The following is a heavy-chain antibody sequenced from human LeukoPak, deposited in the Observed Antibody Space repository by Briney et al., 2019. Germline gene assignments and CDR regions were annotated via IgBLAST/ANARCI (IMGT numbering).Heavy chain of an antibody. Sequence: GGSLRLSCAASGFTFSSYAMSWVRQAPGKGLEWVSAISGSGGSTYYADSVKGRFTISRDNSKNTLYLQMNSLRAEDTAVYYCAKDIGYSSGWYDKATVDWGQGTLVTVSS. J-gene: IGHJ4*02. V-gene: IGHV3-23*01. CDR1: GFTFSSYA. CDR2: ISGSGGST. D-gene: IGHD6-19*01. CDR3: AKDIGYSSGWYDKATVD.